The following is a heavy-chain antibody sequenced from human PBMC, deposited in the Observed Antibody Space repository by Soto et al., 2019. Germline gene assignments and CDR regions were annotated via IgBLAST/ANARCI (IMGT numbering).Heavy chain of an antibody. CDR1: GGSIRSSSYY. J-gene: IGHJ6*02. CDR3: ARHPAGWFGELRTTYYYGMDV. Sequence: SETLSLTCTVSGGSIRSSSYYWGWIRQPPGKGLEWIGSFYYSGSTYYNPSLKGRVTISVDTSKNQFSLKLSSVTAADTAVYYCARHPAGWFGELRTTYYYGMDVWGQGTTVTVSS. CDR2: FYYSGST. V-gene: IGHV4-39*01. D-gene: IGHD3-10*01.